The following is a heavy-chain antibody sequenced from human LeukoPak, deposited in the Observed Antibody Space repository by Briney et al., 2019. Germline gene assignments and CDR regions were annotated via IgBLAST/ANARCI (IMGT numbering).Heavy chain of an antibody. CDR3: AKEGIVAVPAAMMDV. CDR2: ISGSGGTT. J-gene: IGHJ6*04. Sequence: PGGSLRLSCTGSGFTFSSYSMNWVRQAPGKGLEWVSAISGSGGTTYYADSVKGRFTISRDNSKNTLYLQMNSLRVEDTALYYCAKEGIVAVPAAMMDVWGKGTTVTVSS. V-gene: IGHV3-23*01. D-gene: IGHD2-2*01. CDR1: GFTFSSYS.